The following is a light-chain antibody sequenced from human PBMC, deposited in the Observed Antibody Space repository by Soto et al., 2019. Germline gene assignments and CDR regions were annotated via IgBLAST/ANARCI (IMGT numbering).Light chain of an antibody. CDR1: QSVSSGY. CDR2: GAT. CDR3: QQYDSSPRT. J-gene: IGKJ2*01. Sequence: SVLTQSPGTLSLSLGERATLSCRASQSVSSGYLAWYQQKPGQAPRLLIYGATSRAAGIPEWFSGSGSGTDVTLIISRLEPEDFAVYYCQQYDSSPRTFGQGTKLEIK. V-gene: IGKV3-20*01.